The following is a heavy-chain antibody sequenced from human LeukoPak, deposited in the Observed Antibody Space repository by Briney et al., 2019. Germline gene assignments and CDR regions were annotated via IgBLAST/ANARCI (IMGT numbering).Heavy chain of an antibody. CDR2: ISAYNGNT. CDR1: GYTFTSYG. CDR3: ATSRDGYNEHDY. V-gene: IGHV1-18*01. Sequence: ASVKVSCKASGYTFTSYGISWVRQAPGQGLEWMGWISAYNGNTNYAQKLQGRVTTTTDTSTSTAYMELRSPRSDDTAVYYCATSRDGYNEHDYWGQGTLVTVSS. D-gene: IGHD5-24*01. J-gene: IGHJ4*02.